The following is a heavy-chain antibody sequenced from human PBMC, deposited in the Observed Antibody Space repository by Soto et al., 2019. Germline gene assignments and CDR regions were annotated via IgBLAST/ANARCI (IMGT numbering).Heavy chain of an antibody. CDR3: TTDDYVWGYSDRWAY. Sequence: EVQLVESGGGVVKPGGSLRLSCSASGFTFSDTWMSWVRQAPGKGLEWVAHIKSKTAGGTPHYAAPVTVRFTISRDDSENTLSLPVNGLTIEDTAVYFCTTDDYVWGYSDRWAYWGRGTLVTVSS. D-gene: IGHD3-16*01. CDR2: IKSKTAGGTP. J-gene: IGHJ4*02. CDR1: GFTFSDTW. V-gene: IGHV3-15*01.